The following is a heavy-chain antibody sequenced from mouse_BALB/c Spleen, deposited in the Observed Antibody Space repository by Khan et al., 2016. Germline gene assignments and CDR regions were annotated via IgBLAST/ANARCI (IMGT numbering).Heavy chain of an antibody. D-gene: IGHD1-1*01. J-gene: IGHJ2*01. CDR3: ASGRLLLRYPDYFDY. V-gene: IGHV3-2*02. CDR1: GYSITSDYA. Sequence: VQLKQSGPGLLKPSQSLSLTCTVTGYSITSDYAWNWIRQFPGNQLEWMAYIGYSGSTTYNPSLRSRISISRDTSKNQFFLQLTSVTTEDTATDYCASGRLLLRYPDYFDYWGQGTTLTVSS. CDR2: IGYSGST.